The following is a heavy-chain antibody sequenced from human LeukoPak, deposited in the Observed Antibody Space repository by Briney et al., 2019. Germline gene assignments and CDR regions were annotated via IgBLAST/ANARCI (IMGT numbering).Heavy chain of an antibody. V-gene: IGHV4-59*01. J-gene: IGHJ3*02. Sequence: PSETLSLTCTVSGGSLSSYYWSWIRQPPGKGLEWIGYIYYSVSTNYNPSLKSRVTISVDTSKNQSSLKLSSVTAADTTVYYCAREAGLGAFDIWGQGTMVTVSS. CDR1: GGSLSSYY. CDR2: IYYSVST. D-gene: IGHD6-19*01. CDR3: AREAGLGAFDI.